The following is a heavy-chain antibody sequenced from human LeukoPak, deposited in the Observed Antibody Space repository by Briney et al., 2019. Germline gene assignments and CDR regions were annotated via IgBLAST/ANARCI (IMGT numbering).Heavy chain of an antibody. J-gene: IGHJ6*02. Sequence: GRSLRLSCAASGFTFDDYAMHWFRQAPGKGLEWVSGISWNSGSIGYADSVKGRFTISRDTAKNSLYLQMNSLRSEDTALYYCAKVGSPRSWYYYGMDVWGQGTTVTVSS. V-gene: IGHV3-9*01. D-gene: IGHD6-13*01. CDR1: GFTFDDYA. CDR3: AKVGSPRSWYYYGMDV. CDR2: ISWNSGSI.